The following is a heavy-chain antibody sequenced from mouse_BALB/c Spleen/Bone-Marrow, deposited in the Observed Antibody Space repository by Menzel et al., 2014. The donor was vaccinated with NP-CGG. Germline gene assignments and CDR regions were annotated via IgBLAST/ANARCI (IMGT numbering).Heavy chain of an antibody. CDR1: GFSFTSYG. CDR3: ARELGAWFAY. CDR2: IWAGGNT. V-gene: IGHV2-9*02. Sequence: VQLVESGPGLVAPSQSLSITCTVSGFSFTSYGVHWVRQPPGKGLEWLGIIWAGGNTNYNSALMSRLSISKDNSKSQVFLKMNSLQTDDTAMYYCARELGAWFAYWGQGTLVTVSA. J-gene: IGHJ3*01. D-gene: IGHD4-1*01.